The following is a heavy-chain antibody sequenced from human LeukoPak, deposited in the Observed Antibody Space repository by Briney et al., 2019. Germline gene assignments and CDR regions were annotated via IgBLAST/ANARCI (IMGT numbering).Heavy chain of an antibody. J-gene: IGHJ4*02. CDR1: GFSFSAYI. V-gene: IGHV3-21*06. D-gene: IGHD4-17*01. CDR3: ARGGDYGDYATAFDY. CDR2: ISSNSNYI. Sequence: TGGSLRLSCAASGFSFSAYIMNWVRQVPGKGLEWVSSISSNSNYIYYADSVRGRFTISRDNAKNSLFLQMNSLRAEDTAVYYCARGGDYGDYATAFDYWGQGTLVTVSS.